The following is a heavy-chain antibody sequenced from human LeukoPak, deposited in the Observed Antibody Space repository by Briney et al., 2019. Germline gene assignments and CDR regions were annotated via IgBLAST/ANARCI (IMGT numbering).Heavy chain of an antibody. CDR1: GGSISSYY. D-gene: IGHD3-10*01. CDR2: IYTSGST. CDR3: ARQKSWGSGSYYMAFDI. J-gene: IGHJ3*02. Sequence: SETLSLTCTVSGGSISSYYWSWIRQPAGKGLEWIGRIYTSGSTNYNPSLTNRVTMSVDTSKNQFSLKLSSVTAADTAVYYCARQKSWGSGSYYMAFDIWGQGTMVTVSS. V-gene: IGHV4-4*07.